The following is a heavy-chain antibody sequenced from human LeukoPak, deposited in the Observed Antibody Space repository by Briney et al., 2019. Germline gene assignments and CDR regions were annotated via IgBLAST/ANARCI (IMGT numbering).Heavy chain of an antibody. CDR2: ISAYNGNT. D-gene: IGHD3-9*01. CDR3: ARASRLLRYFDWLLPNDY. Sequence: GASVKVSCKASGYTFTSYGISWVRQAPGQGLEWMGWISAYNGNTNYAQKLQGRVTMTTDTSTSTAYMELRSLRFDDTAVYYCARASRLLRYFDWLLPNDYWGQGTLVTVSS. J-gene: IGHJ4*02. CDR1: GYTFTSYG. V-gene: IGHV1-18*01.